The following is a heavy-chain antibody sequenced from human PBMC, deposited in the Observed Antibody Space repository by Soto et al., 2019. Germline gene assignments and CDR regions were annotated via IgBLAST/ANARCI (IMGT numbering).Heavy chain of an antibody. J-gene: IGHJ6*02. D-gene: IGHD3-10*01. CDR3: ARSYYGSGSYWFYGMDV. V-gene: IGHV1-69*06. CDR2: IIPSFATG. Sequence: SVKVSCKASGGTFGNSAISWLRQAPGQGLEWMGGIIPSFATGNSAPEFQGRLTITADKSTTTAYMELSSLRSEDTAVYYCARSYYGSGSYWFYGMDVWGQGTTVTVPS. CDR1: GGTFGNSA.